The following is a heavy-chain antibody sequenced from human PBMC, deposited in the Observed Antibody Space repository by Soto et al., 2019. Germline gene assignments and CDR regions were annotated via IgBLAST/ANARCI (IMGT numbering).Heavy chain of an antibody. Sequence: PSETLSLTCAVYGGSFSGYYWSWIRQPPGKGLEWIGEINHSGSTNYNPSLKSRVTISVDTSKNQFSMKLSSVTAADTAVYYCREGISRGMDVWGQGTTVTVSS. J-gene: IGHJ6*02. CDR3: REGISRGMDV. CDR2: INHSGST. CDR1: GGSFSGYY. V-gene: IGHV4-34*01. D-gene: IGHD3-3*01.